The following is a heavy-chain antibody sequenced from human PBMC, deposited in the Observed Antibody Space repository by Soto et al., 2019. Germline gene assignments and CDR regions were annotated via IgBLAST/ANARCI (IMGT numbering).Heavy chain of an antibody. CDR1: GGSISSYY. D-gene: IGHD3-3*01. Sequence: QVQLQESGPGLVKPSETLSLTCTVSGGSISSYYWSWIRQPAGKGLEWIGRIYTSGSTNYNPSLKSRVTMSVDTSKNQFSLKLSSVTAADTAVYYCARGPFWSGYSAFDYWGQGTLVTVSS. CDR2: IYTSGST. CDR3: ARGPFWSGYSAFDY. J-gene: IGHJ4*02. V-gene: IGHV4-4*07.